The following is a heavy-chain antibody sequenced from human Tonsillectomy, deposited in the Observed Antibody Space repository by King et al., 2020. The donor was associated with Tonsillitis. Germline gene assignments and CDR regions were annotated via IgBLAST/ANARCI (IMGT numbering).Heavy chain of an antibody. CDR1: GYTLTELS. Sequence: QLVQSGAEVKKPGASVKVSCKVSGYTLTELSMHWVRQAPGKGLEWMGGFDPEDGETIYAQKFQGRVTITEDTSTDTAYMELSSLRSEDTAVYYCATTGGSGWYPPFDYWGQGTLVTVSS. V-gene: IGHV1-24*01. D-gene: IGHD6-19*01. CDR3: ATTGGSGWYPPFDY. J-gene: IGHJ4*02. CDR2: FDPEDGET.